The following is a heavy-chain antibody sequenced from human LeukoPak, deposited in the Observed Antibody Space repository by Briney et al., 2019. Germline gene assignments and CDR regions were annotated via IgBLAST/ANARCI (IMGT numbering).Heavy chain of an antibody. D-gene: IGHD2-21*02. CDR2: INPSGGST. CDR1: GYTFTSYY. V-gene: IGHV1-46*01. Sequence: GASVKVSCKASGYTFTSYYMHWVRQAPGQGLEWMGIINPSGGSTSYAQKFQGRVTMTRDTSTSTVYMELSSLRSEDTAVYYCARVGRIVLVTAIPDAFDIWGQGTMVTVSS. J-gene: IGHJ3*02. CDR3: ARVGRIVLVTAIPDAFDI.